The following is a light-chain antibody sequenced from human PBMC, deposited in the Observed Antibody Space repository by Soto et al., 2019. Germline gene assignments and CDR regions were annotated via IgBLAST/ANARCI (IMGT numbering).Light chain of an antibody. CDR3: QQCVTAPLT. V-gene: IGKV3-20*01. Sequence: EIVLTQSPGTLSLSPGERATLSCRASQSLSKNYLAWYQHKPGQAPRLLIHDASNRATGIPDRFSGSGSGTDFTITISSLEPEDSAVYYCQQCVTAPLTFGPGTKVEI. CDR1: QSLSKNY. CDR2: DAS. J-gene: IGKJ1*01.